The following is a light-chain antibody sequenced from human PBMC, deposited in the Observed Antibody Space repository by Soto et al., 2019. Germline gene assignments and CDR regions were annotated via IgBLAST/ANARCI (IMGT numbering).Light chain of an antibody. J-gene: IGLJ1*01. CDR3: VSYTSSTTYV. CDR1: SSDVGGSNF. Sequence: QSVLTQPSSLSDSPGQSITISCTGTSSDVGGSNFVSWYQQHPGKPPKLIIYDVANRPSGVSNRFSGSKSGSTASLIISRLQTEDEADYYCVSYTSSTTYVFGTGTKVTVL. CDR2: DVA. V-gene: IGLV2-14*03.